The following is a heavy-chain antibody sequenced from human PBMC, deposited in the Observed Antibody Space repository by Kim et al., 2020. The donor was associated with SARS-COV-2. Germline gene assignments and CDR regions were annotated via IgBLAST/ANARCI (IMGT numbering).Heavy chain of an antibody. CDR2: FDPEDGET. CDR1: GYTLTELS. CDR3: ATAHVGVGDVDY. J-gene: IGHJ4*02. Sequence: ASVKVSCKVSGYTLTELSMHWVRQAPGKGLEWMGGFDPEDGETIYAQKFQGKVTMTEDTSTDTAYMELSSLRSEDTAVYYCATAHVGVGDVDYWGQGTLVTVSS. D-gene: IGHD2-21*02. V-gene: IGHV1-24*01.